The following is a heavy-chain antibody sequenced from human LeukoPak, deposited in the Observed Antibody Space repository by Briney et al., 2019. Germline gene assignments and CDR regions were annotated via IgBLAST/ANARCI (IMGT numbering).Heavy chain of an antibody. V-gene: IGHV1-18*01. CDR1: GYTFTSYG. CDR2: ISAYNGNT. Sequence: ASVKVSCKASGYTFTSYGISWVRQAPGQGLEWMGWISAYNGNTNYAQKLQGRVTMTTDTSTSTAYMELRSLRSDDTAVYYCARDTFCSSTSCYTGGYDYWGQGTLVTVSS. J-gene: IGHJ4*02. CDR3: ARDTFCSSTSCYTGGYDY. D-gene: IGHD2-2*02.